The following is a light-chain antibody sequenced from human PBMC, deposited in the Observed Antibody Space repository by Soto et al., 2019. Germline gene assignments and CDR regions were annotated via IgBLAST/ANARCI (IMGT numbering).Light chain of an antibody. CDR2: AAS. V-gene: IGKV1-39*01. CDR1: QSISSY. J-gene: IGKJ3*01. Sequence: DIQMTQPPSSLSASVGDRVTITCRASQSISSYLNWYQQKPGKAPQLLIYAASSLQSGVPSRFSGSGSGTDFTLTISSLQPEDVATYYCQQSYSTLLFTFGPGTKVDIK. CDR3: QQSYSTLLFT.